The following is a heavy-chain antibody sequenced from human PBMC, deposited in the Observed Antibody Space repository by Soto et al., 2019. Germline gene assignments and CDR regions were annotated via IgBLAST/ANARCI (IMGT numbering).Heavy chain of an antibody. D-gene: IGHD2-2*01. CDR2: IDPSDSYT. CDR3: ATTYCSSTSCYPYYYYGMDV. Sequence: PGESLKISCKGSGYSFTSYWISWVRQMPGKGLEWMGRIDPSDSYTNYSPSFQGHVTISADKSISTAYLQWSSLKASDTAMYYCATTYCSSTSCYPYYYYGMDVWGQGTTVTV. J-gene: IGHJ6*02. CDR1: GYSFTSYW. V-gene: IGHV5-10-1*01.